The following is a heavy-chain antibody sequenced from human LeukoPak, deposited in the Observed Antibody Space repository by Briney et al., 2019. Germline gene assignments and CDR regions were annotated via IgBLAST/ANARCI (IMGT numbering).Heavy chain of an antibody. CDR3: AKHRENYGDSCLDDY. CDR1: GFIFSDYN. J-gene: IGHJ4*02. D-gene: IGHD4-17*01. Sequence: GGSLRLSCVASGFIFSDYNMNWVRQAPGKGLEWVSSISSSSSYIYYADSVKGRFTISRDNAKNSLYLQVNSLRAEDTAVYYCAKHRENYGDSCLDDYWGQGTLVTVSS. V-gene: IGHV3-21*01. CDR2: ISSSSSYI.